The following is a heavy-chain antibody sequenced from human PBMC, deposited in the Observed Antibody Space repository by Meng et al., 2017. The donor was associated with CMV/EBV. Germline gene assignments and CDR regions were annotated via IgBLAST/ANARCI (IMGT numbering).Heavy chain of an antibody. J-gene: IGHJ4*02. V-gene: IGHV1-2*02. CDR2: INPNCGGT. D-gene: IGHD6-13*01. Sequence: ASVKVSCKASGDTFAGYYMHWVRQASGQGLEWMGWINPNCGGTNYAQKFQGRVTMTRDTSISTAYMELSRLRSDDTAVYYCARDIRSRIAAAGTPPGYWGQGTLVTVSS. CDR1: GDTFAGYY. CDR3: ARDIRSRIAAAGTPPGY.